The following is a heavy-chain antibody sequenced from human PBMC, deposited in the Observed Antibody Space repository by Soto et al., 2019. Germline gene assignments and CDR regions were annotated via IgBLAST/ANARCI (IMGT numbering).Heavy chain of an antibody. J-gene: IGHJ5*02. Sequence: ASVKVSCKASGYTFTSYCMHWVRQAPGQGLEWMGIINPSGGSTSYAQKFQGRVTMTRDTSTSTVYMELSSLRSEDTAGDYCARDTAALRWLLLGWSDPWGQGTWVTVSS. CDR2: INPSGGST. V-gene: IGHV1-46*03. CDR1: GYTFTSYC. D-gene: IGHD3-3*01. CDR3: ARDTAALRWLLLGWSDP.